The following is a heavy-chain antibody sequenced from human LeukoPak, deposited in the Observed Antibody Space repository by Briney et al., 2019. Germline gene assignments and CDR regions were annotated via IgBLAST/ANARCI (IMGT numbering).Heavy chain of an antibody. CDR3: ARASTYYDYVWGSFYAFDI. CDR1: GYTFTSYA. CDR2: INTKTGNP. Sequence: GASVKVSCKASGYTFTSYAMNWVRQPPGQGLEWMGWINTKTGNPTYAQGFTGRFVFSLDTSVSTAYLQMSSLRAEDTAVYYCARASTYYDYVWGSFYAFDIWGQGTMVTVSS. V-gene: IGHV7-4-1*02. J-gene: IGHJ3*02. D-gene: IGHD3-16*01.